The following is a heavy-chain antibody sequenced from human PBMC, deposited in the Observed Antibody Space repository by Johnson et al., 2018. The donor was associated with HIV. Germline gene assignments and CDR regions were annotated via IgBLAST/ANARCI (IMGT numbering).Heavy chain of an antibody. D-gene: IGHD3-22*01. CDR1: RFTFSDYA. V-gene: IGHV3-30*14. CDR3: AKEMEDYYYDSSGPLDI. CDR2: ISYDGYNK. Sequence: QVQLVESGGGVFQPGRSLRLSCAASRFTFSDYAMHWVRQAPGKGLEWVALISYDGYNKYYAASVKGRFTISRDNYKNSLYLQMNSLRTEDTAFYYCAKEMEDYYYDSSGPLDIWGQGTMVTVSS. J-gene: IGHJ3*02.